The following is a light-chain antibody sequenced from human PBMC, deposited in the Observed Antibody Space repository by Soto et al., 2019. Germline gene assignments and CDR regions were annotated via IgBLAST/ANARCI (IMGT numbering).Light chain of an antibody. CDR2: ENN. V-gene: IGLV1-51*02. Sequence: QSVLTQPPSVSAAPGQKVTISCSGSSSNIGNNYVSWYQQLPGKAPKLIIYENNKRPSGIPDRFSGSKSGTSATLGITGLQTGDEADYYCGTWDSSLSAVVFGGGTKLTVL. CDR1: SSNIGNNY. CDR3: GTWDSSLSAVV. J-gene: IGLJ2*01.